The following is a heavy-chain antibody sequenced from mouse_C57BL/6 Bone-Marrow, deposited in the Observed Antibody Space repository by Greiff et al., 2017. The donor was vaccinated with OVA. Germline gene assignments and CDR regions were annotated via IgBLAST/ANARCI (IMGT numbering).Heavy chain of an antibody. J-gene: IGHJ3*01. D-gene: IGHD2-3*01. CDR2: IWSDGST. Sequence: QVQLKESGPGLVAPSQSLSITCTVSGFSLTSYGVHWVRQPPGKGLEWLVVIWSDGSTTYNSALKSRLSISKDNSKSQVFLKMNCLQTDDTAMYYCARQGSYDGYYWFAYWGQGTLVTVSA. CDR3: ARQGSYDGYYWFAY. V-gene: IGHV2-6-1*01. CDR1: GFSLTSYG.